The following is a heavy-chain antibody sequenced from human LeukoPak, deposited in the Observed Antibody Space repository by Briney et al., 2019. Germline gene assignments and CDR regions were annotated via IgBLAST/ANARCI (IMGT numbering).Heavy chain of an antibody. J-gene: IGHJ4*03. CDR2: INHRGDT. CDR1: GGSFSTYY. D-gene: IGHD1-1*01. V-gene: IGHV4-34*01. CDR3: ARGPTISETGYFDY. Sequence: SATLSLTCAVYGGSFSTYYWSWIRQTPGKGLEWIAEINHRGDTNYNPSVKSRVTISVDTSKNQFSLKVRSVTAADTAVYYCARGPTISETGYFDYWGQGTLVTVSS.